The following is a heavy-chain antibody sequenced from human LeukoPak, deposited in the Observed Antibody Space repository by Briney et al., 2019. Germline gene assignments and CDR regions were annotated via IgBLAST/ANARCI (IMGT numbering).Heavy chain of an antibody. D-gene: IGHD3-10*01. CDR2: ISSSSSTI. CDR1: GFTFSSYS. Sequence: GGSLRLSCAAPGFTFSSYSMNWVRQAPGKGLEWVSYISSSSSTIYYADSVKGRFTISRDNAKNSLYLQMNSLRAEDTAVYYCASYGSGSSNAFDIWGQGTMVTVSS. CDR3: ASYGSGSSNAFDI. V-gene: IGHV3-48*04. J-gene: IGHJ3*02.